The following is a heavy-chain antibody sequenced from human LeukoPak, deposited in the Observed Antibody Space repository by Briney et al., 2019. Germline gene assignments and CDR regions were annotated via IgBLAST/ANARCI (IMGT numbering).Heavy chain of an antibody. V-gene: IGHV1-2*02. Sequence: AASVKVSCKASGYTFTGYYMHWVRQAPGQGLEWMGWINPNSGGTNYAQKFQGRVTMTRDTSIGTAYMELSRLRSDDTAVYYCARGYCTNGVCYLVSSRTLNFDYWGQGTLVTVSS. CDR2: INPNSGGT. J-gene: IGHJ4*02. CDR3: ARGYCTNGVCYLVSSRTLNFDY. D-gene: IGHD2-8*01. CDR1: GYTFTGYY.